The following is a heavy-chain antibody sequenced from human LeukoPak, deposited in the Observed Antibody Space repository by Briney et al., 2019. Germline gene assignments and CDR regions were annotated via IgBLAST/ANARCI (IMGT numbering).Heavy chain of an antibody. J-gene: IGHJ3*02. CDR1: GFTFSGSA. D-gene: IGHD4-23*01. V-gene: IGHV3-73*01. Sequence: GGSLRLSCAASGFTFSGSAMHWVRQASGKGLGWVGRIRSKANSYATAYAASVKGRFTISRDDSKNTAYLQMNSLKTEDTAVYYCTSSGDVTPEAFDIWGQGTMVTVSS. CDR3: TSSGDVTPEAFDI. CDR2: IRSKANSYAT.